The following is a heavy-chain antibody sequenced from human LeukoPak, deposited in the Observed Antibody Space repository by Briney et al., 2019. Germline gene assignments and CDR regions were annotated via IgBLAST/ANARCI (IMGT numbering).Heavy chain of an antibody. CDR2: FNTNTGNP. Sequence: GASVKISCKASGYTFTSYAMNWVRQAPGQGLEWMGWFNTNTGNPTYAQGFTGRFVFSLDTSVSTAYLQISTLKAEDTAVYYCARGPLRYFDWLVFPEDAFDIWGQGTMVTVSS. CDR1: GYTFTSYA. CDR3: ARGPLRYFDWLVFPEDAFDI. J-gene: IGHJ3*02. V-gene: IGHV7-4-1*02. D-gene: IGHD3-9*01.